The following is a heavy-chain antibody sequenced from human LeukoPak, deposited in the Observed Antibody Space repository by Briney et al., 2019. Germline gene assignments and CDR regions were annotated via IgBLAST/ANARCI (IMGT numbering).Heavy chain of an antibody. CDR1: GFTFSSYG. CDR2: IWYDGSNK. J-gene: IGHJ4*02. V-gene: IGHV3-33*06. Sequence: GGSLRLSCAASGFTFSSYGMHWVRQAPGKGLEWVAIIWYDGSNKYYADSVKGRFTISRDNSKNTLYLQMNSLRAEDAAVYYCAKDGTTVTTLNYFDYWGQGTLVTVSS. CDR3: AKDGTTVTTLNYFDY. D-gene: IGHD4-17*01.